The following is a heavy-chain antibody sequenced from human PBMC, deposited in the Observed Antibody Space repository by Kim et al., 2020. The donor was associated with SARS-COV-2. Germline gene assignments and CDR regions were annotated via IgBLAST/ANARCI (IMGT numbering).Heavy chain of an antibody. CDR3: TRGIRYYYDSSGYYYGADY. V-gene: IGHV3-49*03. D-gene: IGHD3-22*01. J-gene: IGHJ4*02. Sequence: GGSLRLSCTASGFTFGDYAMSWFRQAPGKGLEWVGFIRSKAYGGTTEYAASVKGRFTISRDDSKSIAYLQMNSLKTEDTAVYYCTRGIRYYYDSSGYYYGADYWGQGTLVTVSS. CDR2: IRSKAYGGTT. CDR1: GFTFGDYA.